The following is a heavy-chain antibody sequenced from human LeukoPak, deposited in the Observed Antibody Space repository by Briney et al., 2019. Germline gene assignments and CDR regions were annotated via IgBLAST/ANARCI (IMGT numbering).Heavy chain of an antibody. J-gene: IGHJ6*02. CDR1: GFTFSSYA. V-gene: IGHV3-23*01. CDR3: AKDLEDYYYYGMDV. CDR2: ISGSGGST. Sequence: PGGSLRLSCAASGFTFSSYAMNWVRQAPGKGLEWVSAISGSGGSTYYADPVKGRFTISRDNSKNTLYLQMNSLRAEDTAVYYCAKDLEDYYYYGMDVWGQGTTVTVSS.